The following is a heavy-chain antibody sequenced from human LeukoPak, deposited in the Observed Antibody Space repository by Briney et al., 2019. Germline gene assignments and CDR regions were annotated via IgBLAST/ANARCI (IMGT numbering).Heavy chain of an antibody. CDR3: ARGQWLAFDY. D-gene: IGHD6-19*01. V-gene: IGHV3-48*03. Sequence: GGSLRLSCAASGFTFGSYEMNWVRQAPGKGLEWASYISSSGSSIYYADSVKGRFTISRDNAKNSLYLQMNSLRAEDTAVYYCARGQWLAFDYWGQGTLVTVSS. J-gene: IGHJ4*02. CDR2: ISSSGSSI. CDR1: GFTFGSYE.